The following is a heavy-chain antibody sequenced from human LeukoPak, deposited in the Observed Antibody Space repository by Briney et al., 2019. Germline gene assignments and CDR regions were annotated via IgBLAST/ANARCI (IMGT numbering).Heavy chain of an antibody. CDR2: VYYSGST. D-gene: IGHD6-6*01. Sequence: PSETLSLTCTVSGGSISSYYWSWIRQPPGKGLEWIGYVYYSGSTNYNPSLESRITVSVDTSKNQFSLRLSSVTAADTAVYFCARLRSDSSELYFDLWGRGTLVTVSS. V-gene: IGHV4-59*01. CDR1: GGSISSYY. CDR3: ARLRSDSSELYFDL. J-gene: IGHJ2*01.